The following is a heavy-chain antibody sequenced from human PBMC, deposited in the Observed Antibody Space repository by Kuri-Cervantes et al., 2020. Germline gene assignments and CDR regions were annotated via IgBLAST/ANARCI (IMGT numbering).Heavy chain of an antibody. J-gene: IGHJ3*02. Sequence: ETLSLTCAASGFTFSSYAMSWVRQAPGKGLEWVSAISGSGGSTYYADSVKGRFTISRDNSKNTLYLQMNSLRAEDTAVYYCAKPISGSSTGDAFDIWGQGTMVTVSS. CDR3: AKPISGSSTGDAFDI. D-gene: IGHD1-26*01. V-gene: IGHV3-23*01. CDR2: ISGSGGST. CDR1: GFTFSSYA.